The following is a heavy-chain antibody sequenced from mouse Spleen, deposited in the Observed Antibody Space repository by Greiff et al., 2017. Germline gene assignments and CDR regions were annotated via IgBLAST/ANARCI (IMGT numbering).Heavy chain of an antibody. D-gene: IGHD1-1*01. V-gene: IGHV5-9-1*02. CDR1: GFTFSSYA. CDR2: ISSGGDYI. CDR3: TGSYKYFDV. Sequence: EVKVVESGEGLVKPGGSLKLSCAASGFTFSSYAMSWVRQTPEKRLEWVAYISSGGDYIYYADTVKGRFTISRDNARNTLYLQMNSLKSEDTAMYYCTGSYKYFDVWGTGTTVTVSS. J-gene: IGHJ1*03.